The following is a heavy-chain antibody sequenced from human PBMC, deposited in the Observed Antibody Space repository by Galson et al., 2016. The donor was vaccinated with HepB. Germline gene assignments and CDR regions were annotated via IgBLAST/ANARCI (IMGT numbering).Heavy chain of an antibody. J-gene: IGHJ4*02. D-gene: IGHD4-17*01. CDR1: GGSISSDVYY. Sequence: TLSLTCTVSGGSISSDVYYWSWFRQPPGKGLEWIAYIYSGGSTHYNPSLRSRSFISVDTPKNQFSLNLNSVTAADTAVYYCARGPTVTTDVWGQGPLVTVSS. CDR3: ARGPTVTTDV. V-gene: IGHV4-30-4*01. CDR2: IYSGGST.